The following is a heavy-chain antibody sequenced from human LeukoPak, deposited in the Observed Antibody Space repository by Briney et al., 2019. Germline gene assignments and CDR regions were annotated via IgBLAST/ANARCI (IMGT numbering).Heavy chain of an antibody. D-gene: IGHD2-21*01. CDR1: GYTFSGCY. CDR3: AYSSSGSYFDY. Sequence: GASVNVSCKASGYTFSGCYVHWVRQAPGQGLEWVGWIKPKSGGTNYAQKFQGRVTMTRDTSISTAYMELSRLRYDDSAVYYCAYSSSGSYFDYWGQGTLVTVSS. CDR2: IKPKSGGT. V-gene: IGHV1-2*02. J-gene: IGHJ4*02.